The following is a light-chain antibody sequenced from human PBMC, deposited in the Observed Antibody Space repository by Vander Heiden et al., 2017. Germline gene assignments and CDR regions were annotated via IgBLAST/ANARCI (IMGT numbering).Light chain of an antibody. V-gene: IGKV1D-12*01. J-gene: IGKJ4*01. CDR2: AAS. Sequence: DIQMAQAPSLVSASVGDRVTITCRASQDISIWLAWYRQKPEKAPQLLIYAASILQSGVPSKFSGSASGTDFTLTISSLQPEDFATYYCQQANTFPALTFGGGTKVDIK. CDR3: QQANTFPALT. CDR1: QDISIW.